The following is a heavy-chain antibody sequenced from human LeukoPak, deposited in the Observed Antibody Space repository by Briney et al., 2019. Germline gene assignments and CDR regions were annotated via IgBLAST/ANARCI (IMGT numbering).Heavy chain of an antibody. V-gene: IGHV3-33*08. D-gene: IGHD3-16*01. J-gene: IGHJ4*02. CDR2: IWYDGSEK. CDR3: ARGLWGAFDN. CDR1: GFTFSSYA. Sequence: GGSLRLSCAASGFTFSSYAMSWVRQAPGKGLEWVAVIWYDGSEKYYADSVKGRFTISRDNSKNTVYLQMNSLRVEDTAVYYCARGLWGAFDNWGQGTLVTVSS.